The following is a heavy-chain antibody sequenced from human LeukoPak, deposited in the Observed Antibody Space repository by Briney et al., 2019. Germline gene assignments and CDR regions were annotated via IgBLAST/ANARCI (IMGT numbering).Heavy chain of an antibody. CDR2: IYYSGST. V-gene: IGHV4-39*01. Sequence: SETLSLTCTVSGGSISSGSYYWGWIRQPPGKGLEWIGSIYYSGSTYYNPSLKSRVTISVDTSENQFSLKLSSVTAADTAVYYCARLDYYDSSGYYPYYFDYWGQGTLVTVSS. CDR3: ARLDYYDSSGYYPYYFDY. D-gene: IGHD3-22*01. CDR1: GGSISSGSYY. J-gene: IGHJ4*02.